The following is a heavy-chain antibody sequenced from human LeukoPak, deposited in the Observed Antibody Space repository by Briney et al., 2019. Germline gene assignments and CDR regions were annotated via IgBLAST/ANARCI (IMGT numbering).Heavy chain of an antibody. J-gene: IGHJ4*02. Sequence: GGSLRLSCVASGFTLSSYNMKWVRQAPGKGLEWVSAISGSGGSTYYADSVKGRFTISRDNSKNTLYLQINSLRAEDTAVYYCAKMSSGWPPYFDYWGQGTLVTVSS. V-gene: IGHV3-23*01. CDR2: ISGSGGST. CDR3: AKMSSGWPPYFDY. D-gene: IGHD6-19*01. CDR1: GFTLSSYN.